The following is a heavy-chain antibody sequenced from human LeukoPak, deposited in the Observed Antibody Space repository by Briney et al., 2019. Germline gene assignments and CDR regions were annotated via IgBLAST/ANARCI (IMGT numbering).Heavy chain of an antibody. Sequence: GGSLRLSCAASGFTFSSYAMHWVRQAPGKGLEWVAVISYDGSNKYYADSVKGRFTISRDNSKKTLYLQMNSLRAEDTAVYYCARVAQGTWDYWGQGTLVTVSS. CDR1: GFTFSSYA. CDR2: ISYDGSNK. CDR3: ARVAQGTWDY. J-gene: IGHJ4*02. D-gene: IGHD3-10*01. V-gene: IGHV3-30*04.